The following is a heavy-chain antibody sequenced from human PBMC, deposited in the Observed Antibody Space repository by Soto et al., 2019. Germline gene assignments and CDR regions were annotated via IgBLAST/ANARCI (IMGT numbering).Heavy chain of an antibody. CDR1: GYTFTSYY. J-gene: IGHJ6*02. CDR3: ARGEMAIIRLPYYYYGMDV. Sequence: QVQLVQSGAEVKKPGASVKVSCKASGYTFTSYYMHWVRQAPGQGLEWMGIINPSGGSTSYAQKFQGRVTMTRDTSTSTVYMELSSLRSEDTAVYYCARGEMAIIRLPYYYYGMDVWGQGTTVTVSS. CDR2: INPSGGST. D-gene: IGHD2-21*01. V-gene: IGHV1-46*01.